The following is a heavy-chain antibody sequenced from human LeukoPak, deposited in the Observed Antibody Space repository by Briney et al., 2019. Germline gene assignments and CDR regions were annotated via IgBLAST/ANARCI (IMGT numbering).Heavy chain of an antibody. CDR2: IIPIFGTA. J-gene: IGHJ4*02. CDR3: ARASSLYGYVWGSYRYTHFDY. V-gene: IGHV1-69*13. D-gene: IGHD3-16*02. CDR1: GGTFISYA. Sequence: GASVKVSCKASGGTFISYAISWVRQAPGQGLEWMGGIIPIFGTANYAQKFQGRVTITADESTSTAYMELSSLRSEDTAVYYCARASSLYGYVWGSYRYTHFDYWGQGTLVTVSS.